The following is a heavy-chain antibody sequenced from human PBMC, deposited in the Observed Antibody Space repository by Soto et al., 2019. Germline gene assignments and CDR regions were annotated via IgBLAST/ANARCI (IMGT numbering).Heavy chain of an antibody. CDR1: GFTFSSYE. CDR3: ARTSPSGYYYGMDV. D-gene: IGHD2-15*01. J-gene: IGHJ6*02. CDR2: ISSSGSTI. V-gene: IGHV3-48*03. Sequence: VGSLRLSCAASGFTFSSYEMNWVRQAPGKGLEWVSYISSSGSTIYYADSVKGQFTISRDNAKNSLYLQMNSLRAEDTAVYYCARTSPSGYYYGMDVWGQGTTVTVSS.